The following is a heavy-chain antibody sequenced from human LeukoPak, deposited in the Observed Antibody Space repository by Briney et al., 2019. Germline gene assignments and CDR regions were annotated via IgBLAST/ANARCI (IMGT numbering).Heavy chain of an antibody. CDR1: GFTFSSFA. Sequence: PGGSLRLSCAASGFTFSSFAMSWVRQAAGKGLEWVSSISGIGGSTYYADSVEGRFSISRDNSKNTLYLQMNSLRAEDTAVYYCVKPHLDDFWSGYLDYWGQGTLVTVSS. J-gene: IGHJ4*02. CDR3: VKPHLDDFWSGYLDY. CDR2: ISGIGGST. V-gene: IGHV3-23*01. D-gene: IGHD3-3*01.